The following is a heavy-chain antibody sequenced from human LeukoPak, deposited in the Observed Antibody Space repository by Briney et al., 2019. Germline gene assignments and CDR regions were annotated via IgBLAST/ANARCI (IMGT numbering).Heavy chain of an antibody. J-gene: IGHJ4*02. CDR3: ARGSKRRQPLAFDY. V-gene: IGHV4-34*01. D-gene: IGHD6-13*01. Sequence: SETLSLTCAVYGGSFSGYYWSWIRQPPGKGLEWIGEINHSGSTNYNPSLKSRVTISVDTSKNQFSLKLSSVTAADTAVYYCARGSKRRQPLAFDYWGQGTLVTVSS. CDR1: GGSFSGYY. CDR2: INHSGST.